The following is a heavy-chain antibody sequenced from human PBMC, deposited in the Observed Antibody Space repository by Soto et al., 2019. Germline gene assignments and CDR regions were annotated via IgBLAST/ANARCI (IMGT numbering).Heavy chain of an antibody. CDR2: IHHSGGT. Sequence: QVQLQESGPGLVKPSGTLSLTCAVSSGSISSNKWWSWVRQPPGKGLEWIGEIHHSGGTNYNPFLKSRVTISVDNSKNQFSLILSSVTAADTALYYCARNRLLGYDFDYWGQGTLVTVSS. V-gene: IGHV4-4*02. D-gene: IGHD5-12*01. J-gene: IGHJ4*02. CDR1: SGSISSNKW. CDR3: ARNRLLGYDFDY.